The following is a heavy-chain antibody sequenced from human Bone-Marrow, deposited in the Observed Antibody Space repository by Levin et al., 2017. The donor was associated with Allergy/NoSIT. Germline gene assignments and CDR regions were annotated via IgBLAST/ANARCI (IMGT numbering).Heavy chain of an antibody. CDR2: ITASGGST. CDR3: AKGAYSSSSRGYYFDH. D-gene: IGHD6-6*01. Sequence: GGSLRLSCTASGFTFSSYALSWVRQAPGKGLEWVSTITASGGSTDYGDSVKGRFTISRDNSKNTLYLQMNSLRAEDTALYYCAKGAYSSSSRGYYFDHWGQGVLVTVSS. J-gene: IGHJ4*02. CDR1: GFTFSSYA. V-gene: IGHV3-23*01.